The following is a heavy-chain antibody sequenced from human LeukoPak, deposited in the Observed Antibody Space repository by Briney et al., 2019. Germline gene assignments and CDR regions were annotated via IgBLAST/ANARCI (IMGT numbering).Heavy chain of an antibody. J-gene: IGHJ4*02. CDR3: ARGRGGRVATIREYYFDY. D-gene: IGHD5-12*01. V-gene: IGHV1-8*03. CDR2: VNPNSGNT. CDR1: GYTFTSYD. Sequence: WASVKVSCKASGYTFTSYDINWVRQATGQGLEWMGWVNPNSGNTGYAQKFQGRVTITRNTSISTAYMELSSLRSEDTAVYYCARGRGGRVATIREYYFDYWGQGTLVTVSS.